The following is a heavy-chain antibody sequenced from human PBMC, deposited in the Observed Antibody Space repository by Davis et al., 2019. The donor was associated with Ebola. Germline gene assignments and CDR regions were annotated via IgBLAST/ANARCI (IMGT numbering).Heavy chain of an antibody. J-gene: IGHJ4*02. V-gene: IGHV4-39*01. CDR3: AIQGVGTTLDY. Sequence: MPSETLSLTCTVSGGSISSSGYYWGWIRQPPGKGLEWIGSVYYSGSTYYNPSLKSRVTMSVDTSKNQFSLKLGSVTAADTAVYYCAIQGVGTTLDYWGQGTLVTVSS. CDR2: VYYSGST. D-gene: IGHD1-26*01. CDR1: GGSISSSGYY.